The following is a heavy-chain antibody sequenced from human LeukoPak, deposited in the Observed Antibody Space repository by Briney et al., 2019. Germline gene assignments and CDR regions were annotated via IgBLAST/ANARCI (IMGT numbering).Heavy chain of an antibody. J-gene: IGHJ4*02. D-gene: IGHD3-22*01. Sequence: PSETLSLTCTVSGGSISSGGYYWSWIRQHPGKGLEWIEYIYYSGSTYYNPSLKSRVTISVDTSKNQFSLKLSSVTAADTAVYYCARGLYDSSGYPFDYWGQGTLVTVSS. CDR3: ARGLYDSSGYPFDY. V-gene: IGHV4-31*03. CDR2: IYYSGST. CDR1: GGSISSGGYY.